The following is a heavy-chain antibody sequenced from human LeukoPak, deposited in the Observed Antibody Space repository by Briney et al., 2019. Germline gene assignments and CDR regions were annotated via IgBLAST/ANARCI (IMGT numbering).Heavy chain of an antibody. Sequence: PGGSLRLSCAASGFTFSSYGMHWVRQAPGKGLEGVAFIRYDGSNKYYADSVMGRFTVSRDNPKNTLYLQMNSLRAEDTAVYYCAKAPESSSSGYYFDYWGQGTLVTVSS. CDR1: GFTFSSYG. J-gene: IGHJ4*02. V-gene: IGHV3-30*02. CDR2: IRYDGSNK. CDR3: AKAPESSSSGYYFDY. D-gene: IGHD6-6*01.